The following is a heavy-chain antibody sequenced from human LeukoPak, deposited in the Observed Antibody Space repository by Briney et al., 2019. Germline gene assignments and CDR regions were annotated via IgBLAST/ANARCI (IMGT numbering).Heavy chain of an antibody. V-gene: IGHV4-38-2*02. CDR1: GYSISGVYY. CDR2: IYHSGST. Sequence: AETLSLTCTVSGYSISGVYYWGWIRQPPGKGLEWIGSIYHSGSTYYSPSLKSRLTMSIDTSMHQFSLKLTSVTATDTAVYYCARALPTWYFDLWGRGTLVTVSS. CDR3: ARALPTWYFDL. J-gene: IGHJ2*01.